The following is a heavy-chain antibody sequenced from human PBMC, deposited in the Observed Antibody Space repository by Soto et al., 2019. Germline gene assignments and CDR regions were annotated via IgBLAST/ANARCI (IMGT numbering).Heavy chain of an antibody. CDR3: ASTGGSGSYYNVYYYYGMDV. CDR1: GGSFSGYY. V-gene: IGHV4-34*01. CDR2: INHSGST. D-gene: IGHD3-10*01. J-gene: IGHJ6*02. Sequence: PSETLSLTCAVYGGSFSGYYWSWIRQPPGKGLEWIGEINHSGSTNYNPSLKSRVTISVDTSKNQFSLKLSSVTAADTAVYYCASTGGSGSYYNVYYYYGMDVWGQGTTVTVSS.